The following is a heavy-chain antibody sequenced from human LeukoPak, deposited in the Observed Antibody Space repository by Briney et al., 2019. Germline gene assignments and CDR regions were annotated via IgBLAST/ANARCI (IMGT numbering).Heavy chain of an antibody. V-gene: IGHV3-23*01. D-gene: IGHD3-22*01. Sequence: GGTLRLSCAASGFTFSIYGMSWVRQAPGKGLEWVSAISGSGGTTYCADSVKGRFTISRDNSKNTLYLQVNSLRAEDTAVYYCAKQGGYNYYYYMDVWGKGTTVTISS. J-gene: IGHJ6*03. CDR3: AKQGGYNYYYYMDV. CDR2: ISGSGGTT. CDR1: GFTFSIYG.